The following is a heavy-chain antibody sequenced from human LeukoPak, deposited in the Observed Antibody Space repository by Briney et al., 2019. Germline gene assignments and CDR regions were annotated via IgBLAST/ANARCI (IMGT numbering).Heavy chain of an antibody. CDR1: GFTFSNAW. V-gene: IGHV3-7*04. CDR3: ARAYSSGWQDY. Sequence: GGSLRLSCAASGFTFSNAWMSWVRQAPGKGLEWVANIKQDGSEKYYVDSVKGRFTISRDNAKKSLYLQMNSLRAEDTAVYYCARAYSSGWQDYWGQGTLVTVSS. D-gene: IGHD6-19*01. CDR2: IKQDGSEK. J-gene: IGHJ4*02.